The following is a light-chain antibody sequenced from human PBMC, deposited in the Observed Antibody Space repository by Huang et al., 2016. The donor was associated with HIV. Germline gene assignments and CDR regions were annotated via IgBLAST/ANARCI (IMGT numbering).Light chain of an antibody. Sequence: EIVLTQSPATLSLSPGERATLSCRASQSVRSNTYLAWYQQKPGQAPRLLIYGASSRATGIPDRCSGSGSGTDFTLTITRLEPEDSAVYYCQQYGSSPPYTFGQGTKLEIK. CDR3: QQYGSSPPYT. CDR1: QSVRSNTY. CDR2: GAS. J-gene: IGKJ2*01. V-gene: IGKV3-20*01.